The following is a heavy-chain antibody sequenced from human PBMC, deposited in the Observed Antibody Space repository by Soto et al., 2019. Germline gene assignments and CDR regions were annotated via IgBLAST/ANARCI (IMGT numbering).Heavy chain of an antibody. CDR3: AREELYYFDY. J-gene: IGHJ4*02. V-gene: IGHV4-31*03. CDR1: GGSISSGGYY. CDR2: IYYSGST. D-gene: IGHD2-15*01. Sequence: SETLSLTCTVSGGSISSGGYYWSWIRQHPGKGLEWIGYIYYSGSTYYNPSLKSRVTISVDTSKNQFSLKLSSVTAADTAVYYCAREELYYFDYWGQGTLVTVSS.